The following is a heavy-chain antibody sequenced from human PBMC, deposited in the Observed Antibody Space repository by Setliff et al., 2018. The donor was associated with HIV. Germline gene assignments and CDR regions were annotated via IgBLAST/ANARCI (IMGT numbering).Heavy chain of an antibody. Sequence: SETLSLTCAVYGVSLSGYYWSWIRQPPGKGLEWIASIYYSGTTYYNPSLRSRVTISIDTSKNQLFLKLTSVPAADTAVYYCARGAPYGSGRHRWNYWGQGTLVTVSS. CDR1: GVSLSGYY. V-gene: IGHV4-34*01. J-gene: IGHJ4*02. CDR2: IYYSGTT. D-gene: IGHD3-10*01. CDR3: ARGAPYGSGRHRWNY.